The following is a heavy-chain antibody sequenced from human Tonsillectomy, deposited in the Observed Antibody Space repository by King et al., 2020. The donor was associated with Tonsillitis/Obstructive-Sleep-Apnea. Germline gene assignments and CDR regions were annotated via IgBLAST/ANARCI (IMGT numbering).Heavy chain of an antibody. J-gene: IGHJ5*02. V-gene: IGHV3-11*05. CDR2: ISSSSRYT. CDR3: ARALPIRSGTGWFDP. Sequence: VQLVESGGGLVKPGGSLRLSCAASGFTFSDYYMSWIRQAPGKGLEWVSYISSSSRYTKYADSLKGRFTISRDNAKNSLYLQMNSLRAEDTAVYYCARALPIRSGTGWFDPWGQGTLVTVSS. CDR1: GFTFSDYY. D-gene: IGHD1-14*01.